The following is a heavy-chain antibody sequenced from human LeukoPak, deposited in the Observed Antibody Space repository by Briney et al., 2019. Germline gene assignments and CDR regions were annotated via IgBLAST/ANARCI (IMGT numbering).Heavy chain of an antibody. V-gene: IGHV4-59*01. Sequence: SETLSLTCTVSGGSISSYYWSWIRQPPGKGLEWIGYIYYSGSTNYNPSLKSRVTISVDTSKNQFSLKLSSVTAADTAVYYCARGLDSTHNYYYYYMDVWGKGTTVTISS. CDR3: ARGLDSTHNYYYYYMDV. J-gene: IGHJ6*03. CDR2: IYYSGST. D-gene: IGHD3-9*01. CDR1: GGSISSYY.